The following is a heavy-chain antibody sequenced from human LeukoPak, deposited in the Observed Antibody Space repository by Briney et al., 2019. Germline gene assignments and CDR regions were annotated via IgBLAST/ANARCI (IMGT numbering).Heavy chain of an antibody. V-gene: IGHV4-39*01. CDR2: IYYSGST. CDR1: GGSISSSSYY. CDR3: ARLGTNWYSSSPDWFDP. J-gene: IGHJ5*02. D-gene: IGHD6-13*01. Sequence: PSETLSLTCTVSGGSISSSSYYWGWIRQPPGKGLEWIGSIYYSGSTYYNPSLKSRVTISVDTSKNQFSLKLSSVTAADTAVYYCARLGTNWYSSSPDWFDPWGQGTLVTVSS.